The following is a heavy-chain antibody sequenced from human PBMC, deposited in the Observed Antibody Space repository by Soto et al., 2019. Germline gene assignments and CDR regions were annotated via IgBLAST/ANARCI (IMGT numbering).Heavy chain of an antibody. CDR2: ISGDGGST. J-gene: IGHJ3*02. D-gene: IGHD5-12*01. CDR1: GFTFDDYA. CDR3: AKDGRDGYNYGAFDI. V-gene: IGHV3-43*02. Sequence: GGSLRLSCAASGFTFDDYAMHWVRQAPGKGLEWVSLISGDGGSTYYADSVKGRFTISRDNSKNSLYLQMNSLRTEDTALYYCAKDGRDGYNYGAFDIWGQGTMVTVSS.